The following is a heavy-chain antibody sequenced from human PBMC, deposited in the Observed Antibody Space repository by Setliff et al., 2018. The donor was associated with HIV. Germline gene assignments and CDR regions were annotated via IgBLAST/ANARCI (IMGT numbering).Heavy chain of an antibody. CDR3: GTGSQSSGYRTSFLDV. D-gene: IGHD3-22*01. CDR2: SRNKANSYTT. Sequence: GGSLRLSCAASGFTFSDHYMDWVRQAPGKGLEWVGRSRNKANSYTTEYAASVKGRFTISRDDSKNSLYLQMGSLKTEDTAVYYCGTGSQSSGYRTSFLDVWGKGTTVTVSS. V-gene: IGHV3-72*01. J-gene: IGHJ6*04. CDR1: GFTFSDHY.